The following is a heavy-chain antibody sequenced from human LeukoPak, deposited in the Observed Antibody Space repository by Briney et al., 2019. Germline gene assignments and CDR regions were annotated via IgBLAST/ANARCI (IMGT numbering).Heavy chain of an antibody. CDR1: GFTFSSYG. D-gene: IGHD3-22*01. J-gene: IGHJ4*02. CDR2: IRYDGSNK. CDR3: AKDGYYYDSSGYFDY. V-gene: IGHV3-30*02. Sequence: SGGSLRLSCAASGFTFSSYGMHWVRQAPGKGLERVAFIRYDGSNKYYADSVKGRFTISRDNSKNTLYLQMNSLRAEDTAVYYCAKDGYYYDSSGYFDYWGQGTLVTVSS.